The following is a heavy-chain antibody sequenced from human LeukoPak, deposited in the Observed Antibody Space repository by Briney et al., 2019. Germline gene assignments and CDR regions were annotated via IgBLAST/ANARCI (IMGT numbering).Heavy chain of an antibody. CDR2: IWYDGSNK. CDR3: ARDQSYDPYYYYYMDV. V-gene: IGHV3-33*08. Sequence: GGSLRLSCAASGFTFSSYATSWVRQAPGKGLEWVAVIWYDGSNKYYADSVKGRFTISRDNSKNTLYLQMNSLRAEDTAVYYCARDQSYDPYYYYYMDVWGKGTTVTVSS. D-gene: IGHD1-26*01. CDR1: GFTFSSYA. J-gene: IGHJ6*03.